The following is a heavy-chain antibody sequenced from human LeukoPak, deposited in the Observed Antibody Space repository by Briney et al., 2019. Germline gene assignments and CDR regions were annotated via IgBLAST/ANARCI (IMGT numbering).Heavy chain of an antibody. V-gene: IGHV3-23*01. CDR3: AKDLTRTLAAGTPYYYGMDV. D-gene: IGHD6-13*01. CDR2: ISGSGGST. J-gene: IGHJ6*04. CDR1: GFTFSSYA. Sequence: GGSLRLSCAASGFTFSSYAMSWVRQAPGKGLEWVSAISGSGGSTYYADSVKGRFTISRDNSKNTLYLQMNSLRAEDTAVYYCAKDLTRTLAAGTPYYYGMDVWGKGTTVTVSS.